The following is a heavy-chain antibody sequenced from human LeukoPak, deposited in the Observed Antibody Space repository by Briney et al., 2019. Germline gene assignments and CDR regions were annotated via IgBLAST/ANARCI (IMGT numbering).Heavy chain of an antibody. D-gene: IGHD5-18*01. CDR3: ARVYGSYGAYYYYYMDV. CDR1: GYTFTSYG. Sequence: ASVKVSCKASGYTFTSYGISWVRQAPGQGLEWMGWISAYNGNTNYAQKLQGRVTMTTDTSTSTAYMELRSLRSDDTAVYYCARVYGSYGAYYYYYMDVWGKGTTVTVSS. CDR2: ISAYNGNT. J-gene: IGHJ6*03. V-gene: IGHV1-18*01.